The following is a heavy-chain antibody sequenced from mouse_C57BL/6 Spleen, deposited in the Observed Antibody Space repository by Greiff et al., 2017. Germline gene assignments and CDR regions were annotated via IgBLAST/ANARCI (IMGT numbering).Heavy chain of an antibody. V-gene: IGHV1-76*01. Sequence: QVQLQQSGAELVRPGASVKLSCKASGYTFTDYYINWVKQRPGQGLEWIARIYPGSGNTYYNEKFKGKATLTAEKYSSTAYMQLSSLTSEDSAFYFCARDYDYGGAYWGQGTLVTVSA. D-gene: IGHD2-4*01. CDR1: GYTFTDYY. J-gene: IGHJ3*01. CDR3: ARDYDYGGAY. CDR2: IYPGSGNT.